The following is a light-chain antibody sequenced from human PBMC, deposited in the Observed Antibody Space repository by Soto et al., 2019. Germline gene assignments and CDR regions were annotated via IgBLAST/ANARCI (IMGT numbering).Light chain of an antibody. Sequence: QSVLTQPPSVSGSPGQSVTISCTGTSTDFVSYNRVSWYQQPPGTAPKLMIYEVSKRPSGVPDRFSGSKSGNTASLTISGLQAADEADYYCSLYISENGYGFGTGTRSPS. V-gene: IGLV2-18*01. CDR3: SLYISENGYG. CDR2: EVS. J-gene: IGLJ1*01. CDR1: STDFVSYNR.